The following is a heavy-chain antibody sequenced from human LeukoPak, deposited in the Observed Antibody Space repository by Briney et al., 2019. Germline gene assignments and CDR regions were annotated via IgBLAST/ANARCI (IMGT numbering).Heavy chain of an antibody. J-gene: IGHJ4*02. Sequence: PSETLSLTCTVSGGSITNFYWTWIRQSPGKGLEWIGYVSYSGTTKYSPSLKSRVTISLDTSKNQFSLKLSSVTAADTAVYYCARHLRQIGKGAYFDYWGQGTLVTVSS. CDR1: GGSITNFY. CDR2: VSYSGTT. D-gene: IGHD1-26*01. V-gene: IGHV4-59*08. CDR3: ARHLRQIGKGAYFDY.